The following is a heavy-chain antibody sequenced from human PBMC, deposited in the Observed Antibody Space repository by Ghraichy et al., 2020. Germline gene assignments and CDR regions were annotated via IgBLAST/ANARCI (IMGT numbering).Heavy chain of an antibody. J-gene: IGHJ6*02. CDR2: ISYDGSNK. CDR3: ARDGAVIWGAVAGKGLDV. Sequence: GGSLRLSCAASGFTFSSYAMHWVRQAPGKGLEWVAVISYDGSNKYYADSVKGRFTISRDNSKNTLYLQMNSLRAEDTAVYYCARDGAVIWGAVAGKGLDVWGQGTTVTVSS. CDR1: GFTFSSYA. D-gene: IGHD6-19*01. V-gene: IGHV3-30-3*01.